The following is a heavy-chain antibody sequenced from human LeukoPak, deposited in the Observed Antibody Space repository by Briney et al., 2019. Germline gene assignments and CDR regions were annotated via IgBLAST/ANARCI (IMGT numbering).Heavy chain of an antibody. Sequence: GGSLRLSCAASGFTFSSYAMSWVRQAPGKGLEWVSAISGSGGSTYYADSVRGRFTISRDNSKNTLYLQMNSLRAEDTAVYYCAKLQYCSSTSCYGRNWFDPWGQGTLVTVSS. D-gene: IGHD2-2*01. J-gene: IGHJ5*02. V-gene: IGHV3-23*01. CDR2: ISGSGGST. CDR1: GFTFSSYA. CDR3: AKLQYCSSTSCYGRNWFDP.